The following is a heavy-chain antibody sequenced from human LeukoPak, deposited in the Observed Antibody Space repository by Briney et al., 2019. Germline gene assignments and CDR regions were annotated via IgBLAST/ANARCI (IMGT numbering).Heavy chain of an antibody. Sequence: SETLSLTCTVSGGSISSSSYYWGWIRQPPGKGLEWIGSIYYSGSTYYNPSLKSRVTISVDTSKNQFSLKLSSVTAADTAVYYCARDSLWSRFDYWGQGTLVTVSS. J-gene: IGHJ4*02. CDR1: GGSISSSSYY. V-gene: IGHV4-39*07. D-gene: IGHD3-10*01. CDR3: ARDSLWSRFDY. CDR2: IYYSGST.